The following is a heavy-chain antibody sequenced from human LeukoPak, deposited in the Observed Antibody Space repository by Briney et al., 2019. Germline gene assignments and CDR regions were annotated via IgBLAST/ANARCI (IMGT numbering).Heavy chain of an antibody. V-gene: IGHV3-23*01. D-gene: IGHD3-3*01. CDR1: GFTFSSYA. Sequence: GGSLRLSWAASGFTFSSYAMSWVRQAPGKGLEWVSAISGSGGSTYYADSVKGRFTISRDNSKNTLYLQMNSLRAEDTAVYYCAKSNGISIFGVVHWFDPWGQGTLVTVSS. CDR3: AKSNGISIFGVVHWFDP. J-gene: IGHJ5*02. CDR2: ISGSGGST.